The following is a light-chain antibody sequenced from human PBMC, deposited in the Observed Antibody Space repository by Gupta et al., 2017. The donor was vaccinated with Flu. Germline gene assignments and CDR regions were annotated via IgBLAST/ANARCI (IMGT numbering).Light chain of an antibody. Sequence: QSVLAQPPSASGTPGQRVTITCSGRSSNIGSNAVNWYQQVPGTSPKLLISGSNQRPSGVPDRFAGSKSGTSASLASRGLQSEDEADYYCAAWDDSLNGHYVFGTGTKVTVL. V-gene: IGLV1-44*01. CDR1: SSNIGSNA. J-gene: IGLJ1*01. CDR2: GSN. CDR3: AAWDDSLNGHYV.